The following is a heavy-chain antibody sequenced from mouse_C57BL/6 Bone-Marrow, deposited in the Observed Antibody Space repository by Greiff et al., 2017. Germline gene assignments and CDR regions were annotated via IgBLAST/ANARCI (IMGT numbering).Heavy chain of an antibody. CDR3: TTWSYDYDKVYFDY. CDR2: IDPENGDT. V-gene: IGHV14-4*01. J-gene: IGHJ2*01. D-gene: IGHD2-4*01. Sequence: VQLQQSGAELVRPGASVKLSCTASGFNIKDDYMHLVKQRPEQGLEWIGWIDPENGDTEYASKFQGKATITADTSSNTAYLQLSSLTSEDTAVYYCTTWSYDYDKVYFDYWGQGTTLTVSS. CDR1: GFNIKDDY.